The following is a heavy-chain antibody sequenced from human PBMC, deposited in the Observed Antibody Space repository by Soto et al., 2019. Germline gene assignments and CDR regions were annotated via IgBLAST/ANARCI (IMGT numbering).Heavy chain of an antibody. CDR1: GFTFDDYA. Sequence: EVQLVESGGGLVQPGRSLRLSCAASGFTFDDYAMHWVRQAPGKGLEWVSGISWNSGSIGYADSVKGRFTISRDNAKNFLYLQMNSLRAEDTALYYCAKFGRYYYYGMDVWGQGTTVTVSS. CDR3: AKFGRYYYYGMDV. CDR2: ISWNSGSI. D-gene: IGHD3-10*01. J-gene: IGHJ6*02. V-gene: IGHV3-9*01.